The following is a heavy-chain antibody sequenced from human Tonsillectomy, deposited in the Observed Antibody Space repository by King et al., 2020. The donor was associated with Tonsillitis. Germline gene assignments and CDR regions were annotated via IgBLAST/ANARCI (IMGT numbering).Heavy chain of an antibody. V-gene: IGHV1-46*01. J-gene: IGHJ4*02. CDR1: GYTFTSYY. CDR2: INPSGGST. Sequence: VQLVESGAEVKKPGASVKVSCKASGYTFTSYYVHWGRQAPGQGLEWMGLINPSGGSTSYAQKFQGRVIMTRDTSTSTVYMELSSLRSEDTAVYYCARTYYYDRSGYYFGYWGQGTLVTVSS. D-gene: IGHD3-22*01. CDR3: ARTYYYDRSGYYFGY.